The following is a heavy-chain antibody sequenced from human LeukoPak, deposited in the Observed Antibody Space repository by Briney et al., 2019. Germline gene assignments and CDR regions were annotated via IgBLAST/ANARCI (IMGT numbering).Heavy chain of an antibody. V-gene: IGHV4-34*01. CDR1: GGSFSGYY. CDR3: ARRKDYVWGSYRTDAFDI. J-gene: IGHJ3*02. CDR2: INHSGST. D-gene: IGHD3-16*02. Sequence: SETLSLTCAVYGGSFSGYYWSWIRQPPGKGLEWIGEINHSGSTNYNPSLKSRVTISVDTSKNQFSLKLSSVTAADTAVYYCARRKDYVWGSYRTDAFDIWGQGTMVTVSS.